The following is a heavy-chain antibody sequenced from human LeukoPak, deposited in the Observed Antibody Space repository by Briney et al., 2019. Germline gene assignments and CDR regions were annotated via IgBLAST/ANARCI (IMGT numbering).Heavy chain of an antibody. J-gene: IGHJ3*02. Sequence: SETLSLTCTVSGGSINSSYYYWGWIRQPPGKGLEWIGSIYYSGSTYYNPSLKSRVTISVDTSNNQFSLKLTSVTAADTAVYYCARHYSSSWYSAFHIWGQGTMVTVSS. CDR2: IYYSGST. D-gene: IGHD6-13*01. CDR3: ARHYSSSWYSAFHI. V-gene: IGHV4-39*01. CDR1: GGSINSSYYY.